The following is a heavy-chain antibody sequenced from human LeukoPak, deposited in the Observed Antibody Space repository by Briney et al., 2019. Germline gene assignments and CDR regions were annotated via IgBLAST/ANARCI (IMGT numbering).Heavy chain of an antibody. D-gene: IGHD3-10*01. CDR3: AKDFG. CDR1: GFTFRSYA. V-gene: IGHV3-23*01. J-gene: IGHJ4*02. CDR2: ISGSGGST. Sequence: GGSLRLSCAASGFTFRSYAMRGVRQAPGKGGEGGLAISGSGGSTYYADSVKGRFTIPRDNSKNTLYLQINSLRAEDTAVYYCAKDFGWGQGPLVTVSS.